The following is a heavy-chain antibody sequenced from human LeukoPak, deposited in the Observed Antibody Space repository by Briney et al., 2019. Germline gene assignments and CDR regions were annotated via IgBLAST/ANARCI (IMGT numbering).Heavy chain of an antibody. CDR3: ARQTSRGWGRRYFDY. D-gene: IGHD6-19*01. Sequence: GESLKISCKGSGYSFTSYWIGWVRQMPGKGLEWMGIIYPGDSDTRYSPSFQGQVTISADKSISTAYLQWISLKASDTAMYYCARQTSRGWGRRYFDYWGQGTLVTVSS. V-gene: IGHV5-51*01. CDR2: IYPGDSDT. CDR1: GYSFTSYW. J-gene: IGHJ4*02.